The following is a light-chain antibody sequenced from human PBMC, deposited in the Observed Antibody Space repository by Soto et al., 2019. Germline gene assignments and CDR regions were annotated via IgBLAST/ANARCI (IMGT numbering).Light chain of an antibody. J-gene: IGKJ1*01. Sequence: DIQMTQSPSTLSASVGDRVTITCRASQSISIWLAWYQQKPGKAPKLLIYKASSLESWVPSRFSGSGSGTEFTLTISSLQPDDFATYYCQQYNSYSVTFGQGTKVEIK. CDR1: QSISIW. V-gene: IGKV1-5*03. CDR2: KAS. CDR3: QQYNSYSVT.